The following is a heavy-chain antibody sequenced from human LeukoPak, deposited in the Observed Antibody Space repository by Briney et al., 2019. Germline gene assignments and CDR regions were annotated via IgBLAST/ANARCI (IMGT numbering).Heavy chain of an antibody. Sequence: SETLSLTCAVYGGSFSGYYWSWIRQPPGKGLEWVGEINHSGSTNYNPSLKSRVTISVDTSKNQFSLKLSSVTAEDTAVYYCARVFNTFDWLQYFDYWGQGTLVTVSS. CDR2: INHSGST. J-gene: IGHJ4*02. D-gene: IGHD3-9*01. V-gene: IGHV4-34*01. CDR3: ARVFNTFDWLQYFDY. CDR1: GGSFSGYY.